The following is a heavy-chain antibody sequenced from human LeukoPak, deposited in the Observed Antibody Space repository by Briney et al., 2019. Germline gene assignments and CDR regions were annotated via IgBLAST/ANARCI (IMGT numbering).Heavy chain of an antibody. CDR1: GFTFSTYA. CDR2: ISGSGGST. J-gene: IGHJ5*02. D-gene: IGHD3-22*01. CDR3: AKDRLNYYDSSGYFSHFNWFDP. V-gene: IGHV3-23*01. Sequence: GGSLRLSRAASGFTFSTYAMSWVRQSPGKGLEWVSGISGSGGSTYYADSVKGRFTISRDNSKNTLYLQMNSLRAEDTAVYYCAKDRLNYYDSSGYFSHFNWFDPWGQGTLVTVSS.